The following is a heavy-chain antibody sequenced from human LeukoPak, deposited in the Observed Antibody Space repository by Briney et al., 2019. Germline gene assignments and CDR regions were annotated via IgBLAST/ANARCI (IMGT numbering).Heavy chain of an antibody. Sequence: PSETLSLTCTVSGGSISSSSYYWGWIRQPPGKGLEWIGSIYYSGSTYYNPSLKSRVTISVDTSKNQFSLKLSSVTAADTAVYYCARAPYDFWSGIRLSGAFDIWGQGTMVTVSS. CDR1: GGSISSSSYY. CDR2: IYYSGST. J-gene: IGHJ3*02. V-gene: IGHV4-39*01. D-gene: IGHD3-3*01. CDR3: ARAPYDFWSGIRLSGAFDI.